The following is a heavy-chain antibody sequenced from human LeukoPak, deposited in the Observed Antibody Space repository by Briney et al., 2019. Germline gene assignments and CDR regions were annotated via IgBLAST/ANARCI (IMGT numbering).Heavy chain of an antibody. CDR2: TYYSGST. V-gene: IGHV4-39*01. CDR3: ARLRPPNY. J-gene: IGHJ4*02. Sequence: SETLSLTCTVSGGSISSSSYYWGWIRQPPGKGLEWIGSTYYSGSTYYNPSLKSRVTISVDTSKNQFSLKLSSVTAADTAVYYCARLRPPNYWGQGTLVTVSS. CDR1: GGSISSSSYY.